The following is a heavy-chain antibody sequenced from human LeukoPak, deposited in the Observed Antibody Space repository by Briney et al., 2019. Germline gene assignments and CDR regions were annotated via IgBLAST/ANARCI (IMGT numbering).Heavy chain of an antibody. CDR2: IKQDGSER. D-gene: IGHD6-13*01. V-gene: IGHV3-7*01. CDR1: GLTLSSYW. CDR3: ARAAHSSSAF. J-gene: IGHJ4*02. Sequence: GGSLRLSCAASGLTLSSYWMSWVRQAPGRGLEWVANIKQDGSERYYVDSVKGRFTISRDNAKNSLYLQMDSLRAEDTAVYYCARAAHSSSAFWGQGTLVTVSS.